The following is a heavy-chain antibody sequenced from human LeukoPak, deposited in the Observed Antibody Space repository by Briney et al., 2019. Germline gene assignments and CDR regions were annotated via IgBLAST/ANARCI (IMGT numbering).Heavy chain of an antibody. CDR3: AHSSRQERAISTTIRKLYNWFDP. CDR1: GFSLSTSGVG. D-gene: IGHD5-12*01. CDR2: IYWDDDK. J-gene: IGHJ5*02. V-gene: IGHV2-5*02. Sequence: SGPTLVNPTQTLTLTCTFSGFSLSTSGVGVGWIRQPPGKALEWLALIYWDDDKRYSPSLKSRLTITKDTSKNQVVLTMTNMDPVDTATYYCAHSSRQERAISTTIRKLYNWFDPRGQGTLVTVSS.